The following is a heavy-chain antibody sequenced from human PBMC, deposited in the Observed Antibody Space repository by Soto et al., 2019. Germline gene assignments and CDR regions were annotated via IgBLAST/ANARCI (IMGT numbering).Heavy chain of an antibody. D-gene: IGHD6-6*01. CDR2: IIPIFGTA. Sequence: GASVKVSCKASGGTFSSYAISWVRQAPGQGLEWMGGIIPIFGTANYAQKFQGRVTITADESTSTAYMELSSLRSEDTAVYYCARAPSIAARSPRRGPHWSYYGMDVWGQGTTVTVSS. CDR1: GGTFSSYA. J-gene: IGHJ6*02. V-gene: IGHV1-69*13. CDR3: ARAPSIAARSPRRGPHWSYYGMDV.